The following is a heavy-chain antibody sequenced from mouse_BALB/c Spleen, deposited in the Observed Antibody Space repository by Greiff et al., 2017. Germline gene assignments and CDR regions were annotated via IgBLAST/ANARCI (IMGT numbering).Heavy chain of an antibody. D-gene: IGHD2-4*01. J-gene: IGHJ3*01. Sequence: DVHLVESGGGLVKPGGSLKLSCAASGFTFSSYTMSWVRQTPEKRLEWVATISSGGSYTYYPDSVKGRFTISRDNAKNTLYLQMSSLKSEDTAMYYCTRDEGLRQGFAYWGQGTLVTVSA. CDR2: ISSGGSYT. CDR1: GFTFSSYT. CDR3: TRDEGLRQGFAY. V-gene: IGHV5-6-4*01.